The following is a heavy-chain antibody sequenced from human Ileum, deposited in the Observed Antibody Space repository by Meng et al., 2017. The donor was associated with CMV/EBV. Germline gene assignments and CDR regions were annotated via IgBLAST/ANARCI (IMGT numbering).Heavy chain of an antibody. V-gene: IGHV3-30*14. Sequence: HVQRVGSGGGGVQPGRSLRISCAASGMTFSRYGMHWIRQAPGKGLEWVAVISSDGRDNHRADSVKGRFTISRDNSKNTLYLQMNSLSIEDTAVYHCARGGSSWYGDCWGQGTLVTVSS. D-gene: IGHD6-13*01. J-gene: IGHJ4*02. CDR3: ARGGSSWYGDC. CDR1: GMTFSRYG. CDR2: ISSDGRDN.